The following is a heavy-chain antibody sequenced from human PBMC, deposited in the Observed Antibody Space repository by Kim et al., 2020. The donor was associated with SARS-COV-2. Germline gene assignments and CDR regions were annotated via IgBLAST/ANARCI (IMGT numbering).Heavy chain of an antibody. CDR2: FDPENGET. CDR3: ATAPALVRDDWFDP. Sequence: ASVKVSCKVSGYTLPELSMHWVRQAPGKGLEWMGGFDPENGETIYAQKFQGRVTMTEDTSTDTAYMELSSLRSEDTAVYFCATAPALVRDDWFDPWGQGTLVTVSS. J-gene: IGHJ5*02. CDR1: GYTLPELS. D-gene: IGHD6-6*01. V-gene: IGHV1-24*01.